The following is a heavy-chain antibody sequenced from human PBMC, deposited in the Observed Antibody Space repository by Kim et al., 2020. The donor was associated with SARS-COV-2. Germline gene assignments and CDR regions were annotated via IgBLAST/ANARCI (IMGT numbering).Heavy chain of an antibody. J-gene: IGHJ4*02. D-gene: IGHD4-17*01. CDR3: ARGFNLNDYGDYGPDY. Sequence: GGSLRLSCAASGFTFSSYEMNWVRQAPGKGLEWVSYISSSGSTIYYADSVKGRFTISRDNAKNSLYLQMNSLRAEDTAVYYCARGFNLNDYGDYGPDYWGQGTLVTVSS. CDR1: GFTFSSYE. V-gene: IGHV3-48*03. CDR2: ISSSGSTI.